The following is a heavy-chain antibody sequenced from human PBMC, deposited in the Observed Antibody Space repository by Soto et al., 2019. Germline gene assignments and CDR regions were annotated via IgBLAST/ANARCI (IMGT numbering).Heavy chain of an antibody. Sequence: SETLSLTCAVYGGSFSGYYWSWIRQPPGKGLEWIGEINHSGSTNYNPSLKSRVTISVDTSKNQFSLKLSSVTAADTAVYYCAREGLLTYYYGSRSYYNRGNWFDPWGQGTLVTVSS. CDR3: AREGLLTYYYGSRSYYNRGNWFDP. CDR2: INHSGST. J-gene: IGHJ5*02. D-gene: IGHD3-10*01. V-gene: IGHV4-34*01. CDR1: GGSFSGYY.